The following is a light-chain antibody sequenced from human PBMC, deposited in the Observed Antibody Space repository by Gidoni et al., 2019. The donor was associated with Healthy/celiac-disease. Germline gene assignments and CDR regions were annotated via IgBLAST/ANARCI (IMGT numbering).Light chain of an antibody. CDR1: QSISSY. CDR3: QQSYSTPPST. Sequence: DIQMTQSPSSRSASVGDRVTITCRASQSISSYLNWYQQKPGKAPKLLIYAASSLQSGVPSRFSGSGSGTDFTLTISSLQPEAFATYYCQQSYSTPPSTFGQGTKLEIK. CDR2: AAS. V-gene: IGKV1-39*01. J-gene: IGKJ2*01.